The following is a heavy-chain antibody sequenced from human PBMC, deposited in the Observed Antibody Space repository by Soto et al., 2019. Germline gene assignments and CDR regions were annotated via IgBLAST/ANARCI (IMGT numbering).Heavy chain of an antibody. J-gene: IGHJ4*02. CDR1: GFTFSSYE. Sequence: EVQLVESGGGLVQPGGSLRLSCAASGFTFSSYEMNWVRQAPGKGLEWVSYISSSGSTIYYADSVKGRFTISRDNAKNSLYLQMNSLRAEDTAVYYCARDPPSGYDGGRDYWGQGTLVTVSS. D-gene: IGHD5-12*01. CDR2: ISSSGSTI. V-gene: IGHV3-48*03. CDR3: ARDPPSGYDGGRDY.